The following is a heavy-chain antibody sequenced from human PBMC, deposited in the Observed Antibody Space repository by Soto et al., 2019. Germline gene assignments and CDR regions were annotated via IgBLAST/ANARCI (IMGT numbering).Heavy chain of an antibody. CDR3: ARPREAGKYYYGVDV. V-gene: IGHV5-51*01. D-gene: IGHD6-19*01. CDR1: GYRFANYW. Sequence: PGESLKISCKGSGYRFANYWIGWVRQMPGKGLEWMGIIYPGDSDTRYSPSFQGQVTISADKSISTAYLQWSSLKASDTAMYYCARPREAGKYYYGVDVWGQGTTVTVS. J-gene: IGHJ6*02. CDR2: IYPGDSDT.